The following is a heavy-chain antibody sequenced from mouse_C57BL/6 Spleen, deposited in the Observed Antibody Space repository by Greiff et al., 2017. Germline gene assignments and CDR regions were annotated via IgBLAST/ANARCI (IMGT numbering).Heavy chain of an antibody. V-gene: IGHV5-17*01. J-gene: IGHJ4*01. CDR2: ISSGSSTI. CDR3: ARGSGYDDAMDY. D-gene: IGHD2-2*01. Sequence: EVQLVESGGGLVKPGGSLKLSCAASGFTFSDYGMHWVRQAPEKGLEWVAYISSGSSTIYYADTVTGRFTISRDNAKNTLFLQMTRLRSEDTAMYYCARGSGYDDAMDYWGQGTSVTVSS. CDR1: GFTFSDYG.